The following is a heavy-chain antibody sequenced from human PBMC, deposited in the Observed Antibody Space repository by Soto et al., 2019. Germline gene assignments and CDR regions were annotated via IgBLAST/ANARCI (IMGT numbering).Heavy chain of an antibody. CDR3: ARDYSSGYYLVDY. D-gene: IGHD3-22*01. V-gene: IGHV3-21*01. Sequence: EVQLVESGGGLVKPGGSLRLSCAASGFTFSSYSMNWVRQAPGKVLEWVSSISSSSSYIYYADSVKGRFTISRDNAKNSLYLQMNSLRAEDTAVYYCARDYSSGYYLVDYWGQGTLVTVSS. J-gene: IGHJ4*02. CDR2: ISSSSSYI. CDR1: GFTFSSYS.